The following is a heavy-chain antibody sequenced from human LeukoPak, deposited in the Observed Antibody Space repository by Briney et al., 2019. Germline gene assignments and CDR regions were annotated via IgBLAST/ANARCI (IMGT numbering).Heavy chain of an antibody. V-gene: IGHV3-7*01. CDR1: GFTYSFYW. D-gene: IGHD3-22*01. J-gene: IGHJ4*02. CDR3: ARHSNKYDYDSSGHYRSFDY. Sequence: GGSVRLSCAASGFTYSFYWMSWVRQAPGKGLEWVANIKQDGSDKYCVDSVKGRFTISRDNSKNTLYLQMNSLRAEDTAFYFCARHSNKYDYDSSGHYRSFDYWGQGTLVSVSS. CDR2: IKQDGSDK.